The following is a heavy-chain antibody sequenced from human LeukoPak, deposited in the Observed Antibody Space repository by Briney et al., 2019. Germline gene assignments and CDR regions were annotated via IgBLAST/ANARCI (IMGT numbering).Heavy chain of an antibody. V-gene: IGHV3-30-3*01. CDR2: LSDDGNKE. D-gene: IGHD1-1*01. CDR1: GFTFGTYA. CDR3: AKVGTNFLRYHFDS. Sequence: GGSLRLSCAASGFTFGTYAMHWVRQAPGKGLEWVAVLSDDGNKEYYADSVKGRFTISRDNSKNTLYLQMNSLSAEDTAVYYCAKVGTNFLRYHFDSWGRGTLVTVSS. J-gene: IGHJ4*02.